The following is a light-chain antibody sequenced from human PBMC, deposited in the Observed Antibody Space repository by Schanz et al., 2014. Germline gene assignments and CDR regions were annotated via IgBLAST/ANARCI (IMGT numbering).Light chain of an antibody. Sequence: QSALTQPPSASGSPGQSVTISCTGTSSDIGGYNYVSWYQQHPGKAPRLIIYEVTKRPSGVPDRFSGSKSGNTASLTISGLQAEDEADYYCSSYTRSSPVVFGGGTKLTVL. CDR3: SSYTRSSPVV. J-gene: IGLJ2*01. CDR2: EVT. V-gene: IGLV2-8*01. CDR1: SSDIGGYNY.